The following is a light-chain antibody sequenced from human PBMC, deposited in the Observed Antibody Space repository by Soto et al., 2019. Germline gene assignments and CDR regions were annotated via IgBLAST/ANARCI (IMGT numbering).Light chain of an antibody. CDR1: QSVRSN. J-gene: IGKJ1*01. Sequence: EVVMTQSPATLSVSPGERATLSCRASQSVRSNLAWYQQNRCRAPRLLIYGASTRATGVPARFSGSGSGTEFTLTISSLQSEDFAIYYCQQYINWPRTFGQGSKVEIK. V-gene: IGKV3-15*01. CDR3: QQYINWPRT. CDR2: GAS.